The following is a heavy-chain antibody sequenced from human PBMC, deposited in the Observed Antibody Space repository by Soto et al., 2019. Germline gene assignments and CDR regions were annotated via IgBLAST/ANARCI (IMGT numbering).Heavy chain of an antibody. J-gene: IGHJ3*02. CDR2: ISAYNGNT. Sequence: ASVKVSCKASGYTFTSYGISRVRQAPGQGLEWMGWISAYNGNTNYAQKLQGRVTMTTDTSTSTAYMELRSLRSDDTAVYYCAKRGYSGYGFDAFDIWGQGTMVTVSS. V-gene: IGHV1-18*01. D-gene: IGHD5-12*01. CDR3: AKRGYSGYGFDAFDI. CDR1: GYTFTSYG.